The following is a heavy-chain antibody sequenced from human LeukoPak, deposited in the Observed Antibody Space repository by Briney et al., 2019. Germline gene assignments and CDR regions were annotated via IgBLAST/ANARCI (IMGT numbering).Heavy chain of an antibody. CDR1: GGSFSGYY. CDR3: ASGRLLWFGELSYNWFDP. D-gene: IGHD3-10*01. Sequence: PSETLSLTCAVYGGSFSGYYWSWIRQPPGKGLEWIGEINHSGSTNYNPSLKSRVTISVDTSKNQFSLKLSSVTAADTAVYYCASGRLLWFGELSYNWFDPWGQGTLVTVSS. J-gene: IGHJ5*02. CDR2: INHSGST. V-gene: IGHV4-34*01.